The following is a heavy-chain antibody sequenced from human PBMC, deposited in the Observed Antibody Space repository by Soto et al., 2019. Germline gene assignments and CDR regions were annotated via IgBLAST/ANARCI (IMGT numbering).Heavy chain of an antibody. CDR3: ARDGVGIVVVVAATPVYNWFDP. V-gene: IGHV1-2*02. CDR1: GYTFTGYN. J-gene: IGHJ5*02. D-gene: IGHD2-15*01. CDR2: INPNSGGT. Sequence: ASVKVSCKASGYTFTGYNMHWVRQAPGQGLEWMGWINPNSGGTNYAQKFQGRVTMTRDTSISTAYMELSRLRSDDTAVYYCARDGVGIVVVVAATPVYNWFDPWGQGTLVTVS.